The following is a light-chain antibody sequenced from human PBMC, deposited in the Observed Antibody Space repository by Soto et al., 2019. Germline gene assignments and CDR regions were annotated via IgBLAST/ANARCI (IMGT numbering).Light chain of an antibody. CDR2: GAS. CDR1: QSVSSSY. Sequence: EIVLTQSPGTLSLSPGERATLSCRASQSVSSSYLAWYQQKPGQAPRLLLYGASSRATGIPDRFSGSGSGTDFTLTISRLEPEDFAVYYCQQRTTFGQGTKLEI. V-gene: IGKV3-20*01. CDR3: QQRTT. J-gene: IGKJ2*01.